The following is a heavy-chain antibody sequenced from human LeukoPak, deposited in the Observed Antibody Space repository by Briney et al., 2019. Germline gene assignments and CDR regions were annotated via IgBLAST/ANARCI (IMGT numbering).Heavy chain of an antibody. J-gene: IGHJ4*02. V-gene: IGHV5-51*01. Sequence: GESLKISCKGSGYSFTSYWIGWVRQMPGKGLEWMGIIYPGDSDTRYSPSFQGQVTISADKSISTAYLQWSSLKASDTAMYYCARSTIVRGANTEQIDYWGQGTLVTVSS. CDR3: ARSTIVRGANTEQIDY. CDR1: GYSFTSYW. D-gene: IGHD3-10*01. CDR2: IYPGDSDT.